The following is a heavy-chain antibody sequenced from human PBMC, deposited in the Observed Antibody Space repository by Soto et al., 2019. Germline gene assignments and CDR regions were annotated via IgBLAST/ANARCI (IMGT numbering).Heavy chain of an antibody. J-gene: IGHJ6*02. CDR2: ISYDGSNK. CDR1: GFTFSSYG. Sequence: XVSIRLSCAASGFTFSSYGMHWVRQAPGKGLEWVAVISYDGSNKYYADSVKGRFTISRDNSKNTLYLQMNSLRAEDTAVYYCAKEYEYSSSRPAGDPNDYYYYYGMDVWGQGTTVTVPS. CDR3: AKEYEYSSSRPAGDPNDYYYYYGMDV. D-gene: IGHD6-6*01. V-gene: IGHV3-30*18.